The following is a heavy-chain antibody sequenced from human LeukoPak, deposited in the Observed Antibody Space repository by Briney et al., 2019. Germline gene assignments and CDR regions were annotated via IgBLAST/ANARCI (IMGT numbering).Heavy chain of an antibody. J-gene: IGHJ4*02. D-gene: IGHD2-21*01. CDR3: ARDSGEYCGGDCYSNEFDY. V-gene: IGHV3-7*01. Sequence: PGGSLRLSCAASGFTFSSYWMGWVRQAPGKGLEWVANIKQDGSEKYYVDSVKGRFTISRDNAKNSLYLQMNSLRAEDTAVYYCARDSGEYCGGDCYSNEFDYWGQGTLVTVSS. CDR2: IKQDGSEK. CDR1: GFTFSSYW.